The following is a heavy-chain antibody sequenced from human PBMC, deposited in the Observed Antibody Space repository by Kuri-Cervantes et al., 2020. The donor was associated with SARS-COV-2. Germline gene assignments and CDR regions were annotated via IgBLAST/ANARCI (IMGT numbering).Heavy chain of an antibody. CDR3: AKDVSQLGRACRY. V-gene: IGHV3-23*01. J-gene: IGHJ4*02. CDR2: SSGSGDNT. D-gene: IGHD6-6*01. CDR1: GFRFSSDA. Sequence: GGSLRPSCAVSGFRFSSDAMSWVRQAPGKWLEWVSASSGSGDNTYYADSVKGRFTISRDNSQNTVYLQMNSLRGEDTALYYCAKDVSQLGRACRYWGQGTLVTVSS.